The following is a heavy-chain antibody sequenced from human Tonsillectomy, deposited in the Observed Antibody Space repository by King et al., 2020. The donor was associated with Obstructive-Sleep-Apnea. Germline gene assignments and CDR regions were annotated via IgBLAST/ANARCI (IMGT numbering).Heavy chain of an antibody. Sequence: VQLVESGGGVVQPGRSLRLSCAASGFTFSSYGMHWVRQAPGKGLEWVAVIWFDGSQKYYADSVKGRFTISRDNSKNMLYVQMNSLRAEDTAVYYCARDRSSTSWIDYWGRGTLVTVSS. J-gene: IGHJ4*02. D-gene: IGHD2-2*01. CDR1: GFTFSSYG. V-gene: IGHV3-33*01. CDR3: ARDRSSTSWIDY. CDR2: IWFDGSQK.